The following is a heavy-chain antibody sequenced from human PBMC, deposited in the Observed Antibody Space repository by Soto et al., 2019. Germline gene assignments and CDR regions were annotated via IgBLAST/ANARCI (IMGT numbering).Heavy chain of an antibody. J-gene: IGHJ6*02. Sequence: QVQLVESGGGVVQPGRSLRLSCAASGFTFSSYGMHWVRQAPGKGLEWGAVISYDGSNKYYADSVKGRFTISRDNSKNTLYLQMNSLRAEDTAVYYCAKDGNYCSSTSCSLDVWGQGTTVTVSS. CDR2: ISYDGSNK. CDR1: GFTFSSYG. CDR3: AKDGNYCSSTSCSLDV. D-gene: IGHD2-2*01. V-gene: IGHV3-30*18.